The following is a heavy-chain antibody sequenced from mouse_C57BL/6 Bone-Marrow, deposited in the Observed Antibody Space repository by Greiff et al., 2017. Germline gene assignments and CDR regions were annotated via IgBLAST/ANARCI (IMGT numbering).Heavy chain of an antibody. CDR1: GYTFTSYW. Sequence: VQLQQPGAELVKPGASVKLSCKASGYTFTSYWMHWVKQRPGQGLEWIGMIHPNSGSTNYNEKFKSKATLTVDKSSSTAYMQLSSLTSEDSAVYYCARKPYYSNYHYNRYWAMDYWGQGTSVTVSS. CDR3: ARKPYYSNYHYNRYWAMDY. V-gene: IGHV1-64*01. J-gene: IGHJ4*01. CDR2: IHPNSGST. D-gene: IGHD2-5*01.